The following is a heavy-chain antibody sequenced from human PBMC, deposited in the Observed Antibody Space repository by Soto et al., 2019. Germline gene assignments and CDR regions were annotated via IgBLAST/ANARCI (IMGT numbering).Heavy chain of an antibody. V-gene: IGHV1-46*01. D-gene: IGHD3-9*01. CDR3: ARQNVLRYFDWLAYFDY. J-gene: IGHJ4*02. Sequence: ASVKVSCKASGYTFTSYYMHWVRQAPGQGLEWMGIINPSGGSTSYAQKFQGRVTMTRDTSTSTVYMELSSLGSEDTAVYYCARQNVLRYFDWLAYFDYWGQGTLVTXSS. CDR1: GYTFTSYY. CDR2: INPSGGST.